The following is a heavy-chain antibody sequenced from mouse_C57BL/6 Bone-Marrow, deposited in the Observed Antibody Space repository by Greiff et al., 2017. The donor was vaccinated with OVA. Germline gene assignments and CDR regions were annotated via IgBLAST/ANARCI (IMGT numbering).Heavy chain of an antibody. Sequence: EVKLMESGPELVKPGASVKISCKASGYTFTDYYMNWVKQSHGKSLEWIGDINPNNGGTSYNQKFKGKATLTVDKSSSTAYMELRSLTSEDSAVYYCARGYYDSHYYAMDYWGQGTSVTVSS. V-gene: IGHV1-26*01. J-gene: IGHJ4*01. CDR3: ARGYYDSHYYAMDY. D-gene: IGHD2-4*01. CDR2: INPNNGGT. CDR1: GYTFTDYY.